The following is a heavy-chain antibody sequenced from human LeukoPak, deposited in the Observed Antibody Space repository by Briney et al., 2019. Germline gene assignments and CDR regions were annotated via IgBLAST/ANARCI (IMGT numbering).Heavy chain of an antibody. D-gene: IGHD2-2*02. Sequence: GGSLRLSCAASGFTFSSYAMSWVRQAPGKGPEWVSAISGSGGSTYYADSVKGRFTISRDNSKNTLYLQMNSLRAEDTAVYYCAKDDIVVVPAAILPYYYYGMDVWGQGTTVTVSS. CDR2: ISGSGGST. J-gene: IGHJ6*02. CDR3: AKDDIVVVPAAILPYYYYGMDV. CDR1: GFTFSSYA. V-gene: IGHV3-23*01.